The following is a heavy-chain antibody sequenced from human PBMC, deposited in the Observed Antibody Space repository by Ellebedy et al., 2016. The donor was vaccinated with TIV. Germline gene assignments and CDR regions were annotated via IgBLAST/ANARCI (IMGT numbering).Heavy chain of an antibody. D-gene: IGHD1-14*01. CDR1: GFTFSSYG. Sequence: GGSLRLSCAASGFTFSSYGMHWVRQAPGKGLEWVAVIWYDGSNKYYADSVKGRFTISRDNSKNTLYLQMNSLRAEDTAVYYCARDVTPTTTYYYYYGMDVWGQGTTVTVSS. CDR2: IWYDGSNK. J-gene: IGHJ6*02. V-gene: IGHV3-33*01. CDR3: ARDVTPTTTYYYYYGMDV.